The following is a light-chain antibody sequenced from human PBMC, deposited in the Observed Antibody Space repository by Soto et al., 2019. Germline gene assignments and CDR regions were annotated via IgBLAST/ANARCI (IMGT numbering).Light chain of an antibody. V-gene: IGLV2-11*01. CDR3: CSYAGSRV. Sequence: QSALTQPRSVSGSPGQSVTISCTGTSSDVGEYDYVSWYQHHPGKAPKLMIYDVSQRPSGVPDRFSGSKSGNTASLTISGLQAEDEAHYYCCSYAGSRVFGGGTKLTV. CDR1: SSDVGEYDY. J-gene: IGLJ3*02. CDR2: DVS.